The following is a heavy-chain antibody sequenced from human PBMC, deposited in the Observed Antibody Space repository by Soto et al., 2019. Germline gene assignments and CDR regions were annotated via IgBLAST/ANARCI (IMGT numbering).Heavy chain of an antibody. V-gene: IGHV3-33*01. CDR1: GLTFRRYG. Sequence: QVQLVESGGGVVQPGRFLRLSCTASGLTFRRYGMHWVRQAPGKGLEWVAVIKYDGSNKYYADSVRGRFTISRDNSENTLYLEMNSLRVEDTAVYYCARDHIDYDGSGNDYYYGMDVWGQGTTVTVSS. CDR2: IKYDGSNK. D-gene: IGHD3-22*01. CDR3: ARDHIDYDGSGNDYYYGMDV. J-gene: IGHJ6*02.